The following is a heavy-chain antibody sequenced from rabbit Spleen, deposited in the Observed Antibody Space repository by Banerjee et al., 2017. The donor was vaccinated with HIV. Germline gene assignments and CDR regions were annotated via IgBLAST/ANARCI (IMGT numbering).Heavy chain of an antibody. V-gene: IGHV1S40*01. CDR1: GFDFSTTYW. Sequence: QSLEESGGDLVKPGASLTLTCTASGFDFSTTYWISWVRQAPGKGLEWIGCIYSLSGSAYYASWAKGRFTISETSSTTVTLQMTSLTAADTATYFCAGDHAVSGYRFNLWGPGTLVTVS. CDR3: AGDHAVSGYRFNL. CDR2: IYSLSGSA. D-gene: IGHD1-1*01. J-gene: IGHJ4*01.